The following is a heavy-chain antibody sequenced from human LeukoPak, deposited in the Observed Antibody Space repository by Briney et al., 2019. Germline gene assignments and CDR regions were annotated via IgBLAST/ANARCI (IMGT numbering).Heavy chain of an antibody. Sequence: GGSLRLSCAASGFTFSSYAMHWVRQAPGKGLEWVAVISYDGSNKYYADSVKGRFTISRDNSKNTLYLQMNSLRAEDTAVYYCATASLRYFDWLFPYYMDVWGKGTTVTVSS. CDR1: GFTFSSYA. D-gene: IGHD3-9*01. V-gene: IGHV3-30-3*01. CDR2: ISYDGSNK. CDR3: ATASLRYFDWLFPYYMDV. J-gene: IGHJ6*03.